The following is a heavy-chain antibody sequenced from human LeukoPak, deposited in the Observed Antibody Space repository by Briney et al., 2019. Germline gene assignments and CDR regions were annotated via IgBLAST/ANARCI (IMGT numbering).Heavy chain of an antibody. Sequence: ASVKVSCKTSGYTFTAYYFHWVRQAPGQGLEWMGWINPKTGGTNYAQKFQGRVTMTRDTSISTVYMELRRLRSDDTAMYYCAREHSGYDFTSSGKDALDMWGQGTLVTVSS. CDR2: INPKTGGT. CDR1: GYTFTAYY. CDR3: AREHSGYDFTSSGKDALDM. V-gene: IGHV1-2*02. D-gene: IGHD5-12*01. J-gene: IGHJ3*02.